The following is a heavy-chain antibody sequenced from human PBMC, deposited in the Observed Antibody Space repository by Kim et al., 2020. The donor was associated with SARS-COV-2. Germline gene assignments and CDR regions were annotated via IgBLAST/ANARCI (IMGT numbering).Heavy chain of an antibody. CDR1: GFTFSSSA. CDR3: AASSSTSNGYYGLDV. D-gene: IGHD2-2*01. Sequence: SVKVSCKASGFTFSSSAVQWVRQARGQRLEWIGWIVVGSGHTNYAQKFQERVTITRDMSTSTVYMELSSLRSEDTALYYCAASSSTSNGYYGLDVWGQG. V-gene: IGHV1-58*01. J-gene: IGHJ6*02. CDR2: IVVGSGHT.